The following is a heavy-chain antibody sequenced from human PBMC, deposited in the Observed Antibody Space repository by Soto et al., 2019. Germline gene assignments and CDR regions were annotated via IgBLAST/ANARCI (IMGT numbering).Heavy chain of an antibody. CDR1: GFTFSSYA. CDR2: ITFRGDNT. V-gene: IGHV3-23*01. D-gene: IGHD1-1*01. CDR3: AKLGTMGVFDN. J-gene: IGHJ4*02. Sequence: EVQLLESGGVLVPPGGSLRLSCAASGFTFSSYAMSWVRQAPGEGLEWLAGITFRGDNTYYADSVKGRFTLSRDNSRNRLDLQMNSLKVEDTALYYCAKLGTMGVFDNWGQGTLLTVSS.